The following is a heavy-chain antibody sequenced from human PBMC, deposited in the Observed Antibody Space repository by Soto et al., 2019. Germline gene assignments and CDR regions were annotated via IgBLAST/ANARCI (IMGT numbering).Heavy chain of an antibody. CDR2: ISSSSSYI. J-gene: IGHJ6*02. V-gene: IGHV3-21*01. D-gene: IGHD3-9*01. CDR3: ARAGDILTGYYQYYYYYGMDV. CDR1: GFTFSSYS. Sequence: EVQLVESGGGLVKPGGSLRLSCAASGFTFSSYSMNWVRQAPGKGLEWVSSISSSSSYIYYADSVKGRFTISRDNAKNSLYLQMNSLRAEDTAVYYCARAGDILTGYYQYYYYYGMDVWGQWTTVTVSS.